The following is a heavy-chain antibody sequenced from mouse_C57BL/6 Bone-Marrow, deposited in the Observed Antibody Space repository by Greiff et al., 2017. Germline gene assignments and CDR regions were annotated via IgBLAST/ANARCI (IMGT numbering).Heavy chain of an antibody. CDR2: IYPRSGNP. J-gene: IGHJ3*01. Sequence: VQLQQSGAELARPGASVKLSCKASGYTFTSYGISWVKQRTGQGLEWIGEIYPRSGNPYYNEKFKGKATLTADKSSSTAYMELRSLTSEDSAVYFCAFQLGPWFAYWGQGTLVTVSA. D-gene: IGHD4-1*02. CDR3: AFQLGPWFAY. V-gene: IGHV1-81*01. CDR1: GYTFTSYG.